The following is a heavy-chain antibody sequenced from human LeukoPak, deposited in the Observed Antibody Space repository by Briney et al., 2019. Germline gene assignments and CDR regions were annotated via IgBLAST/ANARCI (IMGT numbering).Heavy chain of an antibody. CDR2: IHSDGSST. CDR1: GFTFSNYW. J-gene: IGHJ3*02. D-gene: IGHD1-1*01. Sequence: GGSLRLSCAASGFTFSNYWMHWVRQAPGKGLVWVSRIHSDGSSTTSADSVKGRFTISRDNAENTRYLQMTSLRPEHPAVSFRARGNAHAFDICGQATMVTVSS. V-gene: IGHV3-74*01. CDR3: ARGNAHAFDI.